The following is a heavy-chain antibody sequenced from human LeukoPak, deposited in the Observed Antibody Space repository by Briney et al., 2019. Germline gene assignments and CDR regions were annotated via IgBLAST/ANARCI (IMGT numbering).Heavy chain of an antibody. CDR1: GFTFSDYY. D-gene: IGHD3-3*01. CDR2: ISSSGSTI. Sequence: GGSLRLSCAAPGFTFSDYYMSWIRQAPGKGLEWVSYISSSGSTIYYADSVKGRFTISRDNAKNSLYLQMNSLRAEDTAVYYCAREVRSAHYFDYWGQGTLVTVSS. J-gene: IGHJ4*02. V-gene: IGHV3-11*01. CDR3: AREVRSAHYFDY.